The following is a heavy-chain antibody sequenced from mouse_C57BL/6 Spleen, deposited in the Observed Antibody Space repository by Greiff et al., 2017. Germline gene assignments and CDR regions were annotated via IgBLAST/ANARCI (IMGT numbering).Heavy chain of an antibody. CDR1: GYAFSSYW. CDR3: AEGIYYAMDY. Sequence: VQLQQSGAELVKPGASVKISCKASGYAFSSYWMNCVKQRPGKGLEWIGQIYPGDGDTNYNGKFKGKATLTADKSSSTAYMQLSSLTSEDSAVYFCAEGIYYAMDYWGQGTSGTVSS. J-gene: IGHJ4*01. D-gene: IGHD3-3*01. CDR2: IYPGDGDT. V-gene: IGHV1-80*01.